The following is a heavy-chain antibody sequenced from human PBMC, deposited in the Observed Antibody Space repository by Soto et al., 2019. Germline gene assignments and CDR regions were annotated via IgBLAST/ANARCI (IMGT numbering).Heavy chain of an antibody. J-gene: IGHJ6*03. CDR1: GFTFSSYA. V-gene: IGHV3-30*14. CDR3: ARDASGYYRGYYYYYMDV. D-gene: IGHD3-22*01. Sequence: PGGSLRLSCAASGFTFSSYAMHWVRQAPGKGLEWVAVISYDGSNKYYADSVKGRFTISRDNSKNTLYLQMNSLRAEDTAVYYCARDASGYYRGYYYYYMDVWGKGTTVTVSS. CDR2: ISYDGSNK.